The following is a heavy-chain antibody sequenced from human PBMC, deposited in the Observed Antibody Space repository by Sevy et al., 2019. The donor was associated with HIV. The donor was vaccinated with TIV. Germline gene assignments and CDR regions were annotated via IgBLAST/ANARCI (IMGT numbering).Heavy chain of an antibody. CDR3: AKGSNLGSYFGHDAVDI. CDR2: ISYDGSNK. D-gene: IGHD1-26*01. Sequence: GGSLRLSCAASGFTFSSYGMHWVRQAPGKGLEWVAVISYDGSNKYYADSVKGRFTISRDNSKNTLYLQMNSLRAEDTAVDYCAKGSNLGSYFGHDAVDIWGQGTMVTVSS. J-gene: IGHJ3*02. CDR1: GFTFSSYG. V-gene: IGHV3-30*18.